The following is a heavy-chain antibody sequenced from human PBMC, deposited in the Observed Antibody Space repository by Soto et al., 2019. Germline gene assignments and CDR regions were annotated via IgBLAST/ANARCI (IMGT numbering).Heavy chain of an antibody. CDR1: GFIFSDCG. Sequence: QVQLVESGGGVVQPGRSLRLSCEASGFIFSDCGMHWVRQAPGKGLEWVGVISYDGINKYYADSMKGRFTISSDNSKNMVYLQLHTLRVEDTAVYYCTKDHSTTGWAFDHWGQGALVTVSS. D-gene: IGHD6-19*01. V-gene: IGHV3-30*18. J-gene: IGHJ4*02. CDR2: ISYDGINK. CDR3: TKDHSTTGWAFDH.